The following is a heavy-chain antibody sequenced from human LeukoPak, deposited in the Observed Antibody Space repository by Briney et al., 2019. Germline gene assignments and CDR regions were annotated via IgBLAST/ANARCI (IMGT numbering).Heavy chain of an antibody. V-gene: IGHV4-59*01. D-gene: IGHD1-26*01. CDR3: ARGSGSYYY. Sequence: SETLSLTCTVSGGSISRYYWSWIRQAPGKGLEWLGYMFYSGSTNYNPSLKSRVTISVDTSKNQFSLKLSSVTAADTAVYYCARGSGSYYYWGQGTLVTVSS. CDR1: GGSISRYY. J-gene: IGHJ4*02. CDR2: MFYSGST.